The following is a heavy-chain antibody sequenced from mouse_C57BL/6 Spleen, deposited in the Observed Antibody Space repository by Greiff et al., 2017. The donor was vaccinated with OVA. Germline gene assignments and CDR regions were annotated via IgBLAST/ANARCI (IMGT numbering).Heavy chain of an antibody. Sequence: VMLVESGAELVRPGASVKLSCKASGYTFTDYYINWVKQRPGQGLEWIARIYPGSGNTYYNEKFKGKATLTAEKSSSTAYMQLSSLTSEDSAVYFCARGRSSAYAMDYWGQGTSVTVSS. J-gene: IGHJ4*01. CDR1: GYTFTDYY. D-gene: IGHD3-2*02. V-gene: IGHV1-76*01. CDR3: ARGRSSAYAMDY. CDR2: IYPGSGNT.